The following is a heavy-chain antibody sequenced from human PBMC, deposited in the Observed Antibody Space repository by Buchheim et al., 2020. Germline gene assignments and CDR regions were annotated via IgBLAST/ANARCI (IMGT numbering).Heavy chain of an antibody. J-gene: IGHJ3*02. Sequence: QVQLVESGGGVVQPGRSLRLSCAASGFTFSSYGMHWVRQAPGKGLEWVAVISYDGSNKYYADSVKGRFTISRDNSNNTLYLQMNSLRAEDTAVYYCAKVWDFDAFDIWGQGT. D-gene: IGHD3-16*01. CDR2: ISYDGSNK. V-gene: IGHV3-30*18. CDR1: GFTFSSYG. CDR3: AKVWDFDAFDI.